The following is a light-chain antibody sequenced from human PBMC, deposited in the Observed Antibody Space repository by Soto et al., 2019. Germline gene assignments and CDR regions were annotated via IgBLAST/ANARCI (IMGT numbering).Light chain of an antibody. J-gene: IGKJ1*01. Sequence: EIVLTQSPGTLSLSPGERATLSCRASQSVSSSYLAWYQQKPGQAPRLLIYGASSRATGITDRFSGSGSGTDLTLTISRLEPEDFAVYYCQQYGGSPRKFGQGTKVEIK. CDR3: QQYGGSPRK. CDR2: GAS. V-gene: IGKV3-20*01. CDR1: QSVSSSY.